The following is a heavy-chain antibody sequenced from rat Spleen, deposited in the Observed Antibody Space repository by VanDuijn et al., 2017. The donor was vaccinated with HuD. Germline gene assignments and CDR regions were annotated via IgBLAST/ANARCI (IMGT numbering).Heavy chain of an antibody. Sequence: EVQLVESDGGLVQPGESLKLSCAASGFTFSDFFMAWVRQAPAMGLEWVASIIYDDSRTYYRDSVKGRFTISRDNAKSTLYLQMDSLRSEDTATYYCTTTTYYGPPDYWGQGVMVTVSS. D-gene: IGHD1-9*01. CDR3: TTTTYYGPPDY. CDR2: IIYDDSRT. J-gene: IGHJ2*01. CDR1: GFTFSDFF. V-gene: IGHV5-20*01.